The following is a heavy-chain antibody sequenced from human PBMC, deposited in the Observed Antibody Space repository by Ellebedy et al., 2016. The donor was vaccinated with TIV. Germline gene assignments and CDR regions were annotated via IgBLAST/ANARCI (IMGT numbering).Heavy chain of an antibody. CDR3: ARPPTPGRSWFDP. J-gene: IGHJ5*02. CDR1: GFTFSNYW. Sequence: GESLKISCAASGFTFSNYWMHWVRQAPGKGLVWVSRINGDGSRISYAGSVKGRFTISRDNAKNIVYLQMNSLTVEDTAVYYCARPPTPGRSWFDPWGQGTLVTVSS. V-gene: IGHV3-74*01. CDR2: INGDGSRI.